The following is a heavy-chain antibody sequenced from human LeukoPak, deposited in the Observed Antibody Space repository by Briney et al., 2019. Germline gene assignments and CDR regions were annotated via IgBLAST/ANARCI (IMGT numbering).Heavy chain of an antibody. CDR3: ARDYDTSGYYDY. CDR2: IYSGGNT. J-gene: IGHJ4*02. V-gene: IGHV3-53*01. CDR1: GFTVSSNY. D-gene: IGHD3-22*01. Sequence: PGGSLRLSCVASGFTVSSNYMSWVRQVPGKGLEWVSIIYSGGNTYYADSVKGRFTISRDNAKNSLYLQVDRLRAEDTAVYYCARDYDTSGYYDYWGQGTLVTVSS.